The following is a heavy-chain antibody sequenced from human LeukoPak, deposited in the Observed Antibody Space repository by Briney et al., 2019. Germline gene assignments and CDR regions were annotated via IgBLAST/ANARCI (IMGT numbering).Heavy chain of an antibody. CDR3: ARDYEGPSGGSYARSLDY. J-gene: IGHJ4*02. D-gene: IGHD1-26*01. CDR2: INAGNGNT. Sequence: ASVKVSCKASGYTFTSYAMHWVRQAPGQRLEWMGWINAGNGNTKYSQKFQGRVTMTRDTSTSTVYMELSSLRSEDTAVYYCARDYEGPSGGSYARSLDYWGQGTLVTVSS. V-gene: IGHV1-3*01. CDR1: GYTFTSYA.